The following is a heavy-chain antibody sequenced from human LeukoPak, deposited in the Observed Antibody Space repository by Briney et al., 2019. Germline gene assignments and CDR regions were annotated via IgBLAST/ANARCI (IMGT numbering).Heavy chain of an antibody. D-gene: IGHD3-22*01. V-gene: IGHV3-74*01. CDR2: INSDGSST. CDR3: ARDQLQYYYDSSDH. J-gene: IGHJ4*02. Sequence: AGGSLRLSCAASGFTFSSYWMHWVRQAPGKGLVWVSRINSDGSSTSYADSVKGRFTTSRDNAKNTLYLQMNSLRAEDTAVYYCARDQLQYYYDSSDHWGQGTLVTVSS. CDR1: GFTFSSYW.